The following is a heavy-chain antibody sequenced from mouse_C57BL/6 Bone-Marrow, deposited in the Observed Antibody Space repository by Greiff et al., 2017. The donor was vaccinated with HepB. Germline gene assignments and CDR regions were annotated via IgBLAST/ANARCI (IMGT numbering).Heavy chain of an antibody. CDR1: GYTFTSYW. D-gene: IGHD1-1*01. CDR2: INPSNGGT. CDR3: ARSALYYGSSYGYFDV. J-gene: IGHJ1*03. Sequence: VQLQQPGTELVKPGASVKLSCKASGYTFTSYWMHWVKQRPGQGLEWIGNINPSNGGTNYNEKFKSKATLTVDKSSSTAYMQLSSLTSEDSAVYYCARSALYYGSSYGYFDVWGTGTTVTVSS. V-gene: IGHV1-53*01.